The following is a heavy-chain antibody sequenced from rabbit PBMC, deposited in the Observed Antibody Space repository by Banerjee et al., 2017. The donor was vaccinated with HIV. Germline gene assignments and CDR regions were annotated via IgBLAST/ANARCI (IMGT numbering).Heavy chain of an antibody. CDR1: GFSFSTNYY. D-gene: IGHD4-1*01. Sequence: QEQLEESGGGLVKPGGTLTLTCKASGFSFSTNYYMCWVRQAPGKGLEWIGYIYTGNAGTVYASWAKGRFTISKTSSTTVTLQMTSLIAADTATYFCARGVDWGMRLDLWGQGTLVTVS. CDR2: IYTGNAGT. V-gene: IGHV1S45*01. CDR3: ARGVDWGMRLDL. J-gene: IGHJ3*01.